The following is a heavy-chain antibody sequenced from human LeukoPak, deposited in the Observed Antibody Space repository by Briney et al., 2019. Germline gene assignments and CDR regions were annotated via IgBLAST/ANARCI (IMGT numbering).Heavy chain of an antibody. CDR1: GFTFSIVW. Sequence: PGGSLRLSCEASGFTFSIVWMSWVRQAPGKGLEWVGRIKSKTDGGTTDYGTPVKGRFIISRDDSKNTLYLQMNSLKPEDTAVYYCTTDIKSESYGRAISNDYWGQGTLVTVSS. CDR2: IKSKTDGGTT. V-gene: IGHV3-15*01. CDR3: TTDIKSESYGRAISNDY. J-gene: IGHJ4*02. D-gene: IGHD2-2*02.